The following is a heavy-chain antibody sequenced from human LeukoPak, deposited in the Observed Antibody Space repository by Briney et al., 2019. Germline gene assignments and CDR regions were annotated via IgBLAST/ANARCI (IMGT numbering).Heavy chain of an antibody. CDR2: INPNSGGT. D-gene: IGHD3-10*01. Sequence: ASVKVSCKASGYTFTGYYMHWVRQAPGQGLEWMGRINPNSGGTNYVQKFQGRVTITRDTSISTAYMELSRLRSDDTAVYYCAKSMVRGEKDYWGQGTLVTVSS. V-gene: IGHV1-2*06. CDR3: AKSMVRGEKDY. J-gene: IGHJ4*02. CDR1: GYTFTGYY.